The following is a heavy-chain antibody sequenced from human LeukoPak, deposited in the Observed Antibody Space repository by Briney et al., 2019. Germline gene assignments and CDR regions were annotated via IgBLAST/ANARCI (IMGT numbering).Heavy chain of an antibody. V-gene: IGHV4-34*01. CDR2: INHSGST. D-gene: IGHD3-22*01. CDR1: GGSLSGYY. CDR3: AMSITMIIVIIKRPPTIDY. J-gene: IGHJ4*02. Sequence: SETLSLTCAVYGGSLSGYYWSWIRQSPGKGLEWIGEINHSGSTNYNPSLKSRVTISVDTSKNQFSLKLSSVTAADTAVYYCAMSITMIIVIIKRPPTIDYWGQGTLVTVSS.